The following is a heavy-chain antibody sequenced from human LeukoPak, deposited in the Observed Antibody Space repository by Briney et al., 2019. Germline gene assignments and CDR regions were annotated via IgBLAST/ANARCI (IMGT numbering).Heavy chain of an antibody. CDR3: ARVRMWSYYYGSGSYFDY. V-gene: IGHV6-1*01. CDR1: GDSVPSNSAA. J-gene: IGHJ4*02. Sequence: SQTLSLTCAISGDSVPSNSAAWNWIRQSPSRGLEWLGRTYYRSKWYNDYAVSVKSRITINPDTSKNQFSLQLNSVTPEDTAVYYCARVRMWSYYYGSGSYFDYWGQGTLVTVSS. D-gene: IGHD3-10*01. CDR2: TYYRSKWYN.